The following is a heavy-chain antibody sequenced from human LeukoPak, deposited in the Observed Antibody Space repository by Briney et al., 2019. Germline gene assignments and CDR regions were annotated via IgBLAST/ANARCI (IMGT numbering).Heavy chain of an antibody. CDR1: GYSFSSYA. CDR3: ARRVVRTTMVRGGGAFDI. CDR2: INADNGNP. V-gene: IGHV1-3*01. D-gene: IGHD3-10*01. Sequence: GASVKVSCKASGYSFSSYAMHWVRQAPGQRLEWMGWINADNGNPKYSQKFQGRLTITRDTSASTAYMELSGLRSEDTAVYYCARRVVRTTMVRGGGAFDIWGQGTMVTVSS. J-gene: IGHJ3*02.